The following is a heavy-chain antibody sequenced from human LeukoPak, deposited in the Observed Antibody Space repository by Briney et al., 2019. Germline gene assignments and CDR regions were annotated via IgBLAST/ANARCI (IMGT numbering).Heavy chain of an antibody. CDR2: IDPRDSNT. V-gene: IGHV5-10-1*01. CDR1: GYSFTSYW. CDR3: ARRSGGWHYFDY. Sequence: GESLKISCKGSGYSFTSYWISWVRQMPGKGLEWMGRIDPRDSNTNYSPSFQGHVTISSDKSITTAYLQWSSLKASDTALYYCARRSGGWHYFDYWGQGTLVAISS. J-gene: IGHJ4*02. D-gene: IGHD6-19*01.